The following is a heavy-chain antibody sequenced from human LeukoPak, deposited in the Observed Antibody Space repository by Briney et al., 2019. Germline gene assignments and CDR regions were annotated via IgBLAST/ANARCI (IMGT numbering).Heavy chain of an antibody. CDR3: AGEARSGYEGFWSDP. D-gene: IGHD5-12*01. V-gene: IGHV4-4*07. J-gene: IGHJ5*02. CDR2: IYSTGTT. CDR1: GGSMNQYY. Sequence: SETLSLTCTVSGGSMNQYYWSWIRQPAGKGLEWIGRIYSTGTTYYKPSLKSRVTMSVDTSHNQFFLKLNSVTAADTAVYYCAGEARSGYEGFWSDPWGQGTLVTVSS.